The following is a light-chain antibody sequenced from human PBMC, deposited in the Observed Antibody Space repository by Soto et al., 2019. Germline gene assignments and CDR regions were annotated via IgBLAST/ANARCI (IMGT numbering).Light chain of an antibody. CDR2: GTS. CDR1: QSLSVSY. J-gene: IGKJ1*01. CDR3: HQFGDSPQT. Sequence: EIVLTQSPGTLSLSPGDRATLSCRASQSLSVSYLAWYQQRPGQAPRLLIYGTSTRATGIPDRFSGSGSGRDFTLAISRLEPEDFDVYYCHQFGDSPQTFGQGTTVEI. V-gene: IGKV3-20*01.